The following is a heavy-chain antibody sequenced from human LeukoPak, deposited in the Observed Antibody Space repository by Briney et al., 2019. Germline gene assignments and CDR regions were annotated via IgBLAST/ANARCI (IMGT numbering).Heavy chain of an antibody. CDR2: ISGSGGST. D-gene: IGHD3-3*01. Sequence: PGGSLRLSCAASGFTFSSYAMIWVRQAPGKGLEWVSAISGSGGSTYYADSVKGRFTISRDNSKNTLYLQMNSLRDEDTAMYYCAKVSPISPSGYLDYWGQGTPVTVSS. J-gene: IGHJ4*02. V-gene: IGHV3-23*01. CDR3: AKVSPISPSGYLDY. CDR1: GFTFSSYA.